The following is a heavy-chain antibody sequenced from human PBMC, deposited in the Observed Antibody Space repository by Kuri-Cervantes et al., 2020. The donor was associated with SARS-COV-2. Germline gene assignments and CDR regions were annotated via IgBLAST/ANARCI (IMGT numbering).Heavy chain of an antibody. D-gene: IGHD2-2*01. Sequence: GESLKISCAASGFTFDDYAMHWVRQSPGKGLEWVASITSDSRYIYYAGSVKGRFTISRDNAKNSLYLEMNSLRAEDTAVYYCARDGGYCTLTTCYSYWYFDLWGRGTLVTVSS. V-gene: IGHV3-21*01. J-gene: IGHJ2*01. CDR3: ARDGGYCTLTTCYSYWYFDL. CDR2: ITSDSRYI. CDR1: GFTFDDYA.